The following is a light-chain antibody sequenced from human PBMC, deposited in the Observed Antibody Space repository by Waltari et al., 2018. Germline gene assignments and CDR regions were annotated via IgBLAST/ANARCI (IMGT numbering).Light chain of an antibody. Sequence: DVVMTKSPLSLPATLGQAASISCKSSQSLVHSDGNTHLNWFQQRPGQSPRRLIYRVSNRDSGVPDRFSGSGSGTDFTLKISRVEAEDVGGYYCMQGTHWPYTFGQGTKLDIK. CDR3: MQGTHWPYT. V-gene: IGKV2-30*02. J-gene: IGKJ2*01. CDR1: QSLVHSDGNTH. CDR2: RVS.